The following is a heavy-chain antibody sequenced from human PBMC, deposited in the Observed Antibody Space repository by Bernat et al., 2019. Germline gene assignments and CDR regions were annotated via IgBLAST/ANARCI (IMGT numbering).Heavy chain of an antibody. J-gene: IGHJ4*02. CDR1: GFTFSSYA. Sequence: EVQLVESGGGLVQPGGSLRLSCAASGFTFSSYAMHWVRQAPGKGLEYVSAISSNGGSTYYANSVKGRFTISRDNSKNTLYLQMGSLRAEDMAVYYCASPGVYCSGGSCYSRPLDYWGQGTLVTVSS. V-gene: IGHV3-64*01. CDR2: ISSNGGST. D-gene: IGHD2-15*01. CDR3: ASPGVYCSGGSCYSRPLDY.